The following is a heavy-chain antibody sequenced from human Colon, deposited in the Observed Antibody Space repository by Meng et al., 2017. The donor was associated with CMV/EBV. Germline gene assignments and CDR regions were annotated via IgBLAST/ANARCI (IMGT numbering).Heavy chain of an antibody. D-gene: IGHD6-19*01. Sequence: CKASGYTFTSYDINWVRQATGQGLEWMGWMNPNSSNTGYAQKFQGRVTMTRNTSISTAYIELSSLRSEDTAVYYCTRGAGTGWFDPWGQGTLVTVSS. CDR1: GYTFTSYD. J-gene: IGHJ5*02. V-gene: IGHV1-8*01. CDR3: TRGAGTGWFDP. CDR2: MNPNSSNT.